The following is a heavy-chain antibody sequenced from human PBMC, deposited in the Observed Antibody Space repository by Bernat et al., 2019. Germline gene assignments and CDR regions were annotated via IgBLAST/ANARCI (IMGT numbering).Heavy chain of an antibody. D-gene: IGHD1-26*01. J-gene: IGHJ4*02. CDR3: ARVDDRPSGATRPFDY. V-gene: IGHV4-39*01. CDR2: IYYSGST. CDR1: GGSISSSSYY. Sequence: QLQLQESGPGLVKPSETLSLTCTVSGGSISSSSYYWGWIRQPPGKGLEWIGSIYYSGSTYYSPSLKSRVTISVDTSKNQFSLKLSSVTAADTAVYYCARVDDRPSGATRPFDYWGQGTLVTVSS.